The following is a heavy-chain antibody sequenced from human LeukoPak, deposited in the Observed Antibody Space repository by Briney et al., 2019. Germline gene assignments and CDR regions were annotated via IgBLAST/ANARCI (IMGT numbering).Heavy chain of an antibody. J-gene: IGHJ4*02. CDR1: GYTFTSYY. CDR3: ARDKALYYDSSGTGPFDY. V-gene: IGHV1-46*01. CDR2: INPSTSST. Sequence: ASVKVSCKASGYTFTSYYMHWVRQAPGQGLEWMGIINPSTSSTSYAQKFQGRLTMTRDTSTSTVYMELSSLTSEDTAVYYCARDKALYYDSSGTGPFDYWGQGTLVTVSS. D-gene: IGHD3-22*01.